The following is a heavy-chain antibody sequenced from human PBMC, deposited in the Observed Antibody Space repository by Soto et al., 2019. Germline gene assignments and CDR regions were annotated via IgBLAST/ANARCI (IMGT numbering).Heavy chain of an antibody. J-gene: IGHJ3*01. Sequence: HPGGSLRLSCAASGFTFSSYAMHWVRQAPGKGLEWVAVISYDGSNKYYADSVKGRFTGSRDNAKNTVYLQMNSLRTEDTAVYYCARGPTHGAFDLWGQGTMVTVSS. CDR1: GFTFSSYA. V-gene: IGHV3-30-3*01. CDR2: ISYDGSNK. CDR3: ARGPTHGAFDL.